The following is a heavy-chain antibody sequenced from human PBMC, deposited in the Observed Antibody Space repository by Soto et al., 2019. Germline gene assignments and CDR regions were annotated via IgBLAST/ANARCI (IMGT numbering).Heavy chain of an antibody. CDR2: IYWDDET. D-gene: IGHD3-9*01. Sequence: QITLKESGPTLVKPTQTLTLTCTFSGFSLGISGVGVAWTRQPPGKALEWLAFIYWDDETRYSPSLKSRLTITKDTSKNQVVLTMTNMDPVDTATYYCAHLVRYFDPYGMDVWGQGTTVTVSS. V-gene: IGHV2-5*02. J-gene: IGHJ6*02. CDR3: AHLVRYFDPYGMDV. CDR1: GFSLGISGVG.